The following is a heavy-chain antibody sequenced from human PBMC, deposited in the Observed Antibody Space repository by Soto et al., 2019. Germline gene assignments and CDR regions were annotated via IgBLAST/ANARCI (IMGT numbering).Heavy chain of an antibody. CDR3: ARAYYYGSGRGRSMDV. V-gene: IGHV4-61*01. J-gene: IGHJ6*02. CDR2: MFDSGST. CDR1: GGSVSNGRYY. Sequence: QVQLQESGPGLVKASETLSLTCTVSGGSVSNGRYYWSWIRQPPGKGLEWIGYMFDSGSTNYNPSLKSRVTIVVDTSKNQFSLKLSSVTAADTAVYYCARAYYYGSGRGRSMDVWGQGTTVTVSS. D-gene: IGHD3-10*01.